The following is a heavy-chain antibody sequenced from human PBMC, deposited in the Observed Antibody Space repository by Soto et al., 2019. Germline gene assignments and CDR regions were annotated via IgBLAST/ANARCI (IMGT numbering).Heavy chain of an antibody. D-gene: IGHD2-2*02. V-gene: IGHV3-30*18. CDR2: ISYDGSNN. Sequence: QVQLVESGGGVVQPGRSLRLSCAASGFTFSSYGMHWVRQAPGRGLEWVAVISYDGSNNYYADSVKGRFTISRDNSKNTLYLQMNSLRAEDTAGYYCAKEARTPAAIGEYYHYYGMDVWGQGTTVTVSS. CDR1: GFTFSSYG. CDR3: AKEARTPAAIGEYYHYYGMDV. J-gene: IGHJ6*02.